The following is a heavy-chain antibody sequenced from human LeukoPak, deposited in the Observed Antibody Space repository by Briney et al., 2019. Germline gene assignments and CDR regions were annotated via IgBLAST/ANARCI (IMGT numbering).Heavy chain of an antibody. J-gene: IGHJ4*02. Sequence: PSETLSLTCTVSGGSISSYYCSWVRQPPGKGLGWIGYIYYSGSTNYNPSLKSRVTISVDTSKNQFSLKLSSVTAADTAVYYCARYSYGPRFSFDYWGQGTLVTVSS. CDR3: ARYSYGPRFSFDY. D-gene: IGHD5-18*01. CDR1: GGSISSYY. V-gene: IGHV4-59*01. CDR2: IYYSGST.